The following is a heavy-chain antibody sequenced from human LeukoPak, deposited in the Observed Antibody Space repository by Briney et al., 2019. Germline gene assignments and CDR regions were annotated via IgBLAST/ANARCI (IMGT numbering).Heavy chain of an antibody. CDR3: ARESPAFDY. CDR2: ISSSRNTV. CDR1: GFILSTYG. Sequence: QPGGSLRLSCAASGFILSTYGMNWVRQAPGKGLEWVSYISSSRNTVTYADSVRGRFTISRDNAKNSLYLEMNSLRAEDTAVYYCARESPAFDYWGQGTLVTVSS. J-gene: IGHJ4*02. V-gene: IGHV3-48*01.